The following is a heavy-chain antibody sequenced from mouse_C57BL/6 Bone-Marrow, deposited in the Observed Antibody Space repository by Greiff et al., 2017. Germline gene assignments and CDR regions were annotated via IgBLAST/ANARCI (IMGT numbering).Heavy chain of an antibody. Sequence: EVMLVESGGDLVKPGGSLKLSCAASGFTFSSYGMSWVRQTPDKRLEWVATISSGGSYTYYPDSVKGRFTISRDNAKNTLYLQMSSLKSEDTAMYYCARGSYWYFDVWGTGTTVTVSS. CDR3: ARGSYWYFDV. D-gene: IGHD1-1*01. CDR1: GFTFSSYG. J-gene: IGHJ1*03. CDR2: ISSGGSYT. V-gene: IGHV5-6*01.